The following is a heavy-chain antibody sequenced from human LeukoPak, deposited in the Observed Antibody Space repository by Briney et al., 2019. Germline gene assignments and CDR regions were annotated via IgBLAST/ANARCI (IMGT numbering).Heavy chain of an antibody. V-gene: IGHV3-7*01. D-gene: IGHD2-15*01. Sequence: GGSLRLSXAASGFTFSSHWMSWVRQAPGKGLEWVANINQYGSERNYVDSVKGRFTISRDNAKRSLYLQMNSLRAEDTAIYYCARDHVVDGLVFDYWGQGTLVTVSS. CDR1: GFTFSSHW. CDR3: ARDHVVDGLVFDY. J-gene: IGHJ4*02. CDR2: INQYGSER.